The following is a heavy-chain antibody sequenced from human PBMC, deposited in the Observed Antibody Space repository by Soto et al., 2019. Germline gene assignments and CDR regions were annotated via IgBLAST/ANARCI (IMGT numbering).Heavy chain of an antibody. J-gene: IGHJ3*02. D-gene: IGHD3-22*01. Sequence: SETLSLTCTVSGGSISSYYWSWIRQPAGKGLEWIGYIYYSGSTNYNPSLKSRVTISVDTSKNQFSLKLSSVTAADTAVYYCARGRPYYYDSSGYPYAFDIWGQGTMVTVSS. CDR3: ARGRPYYYDSSGYPYAFDI. CDR1: GGSISSYY. CDR2: IYYSGST. V-gene: IGHV4-59*01.